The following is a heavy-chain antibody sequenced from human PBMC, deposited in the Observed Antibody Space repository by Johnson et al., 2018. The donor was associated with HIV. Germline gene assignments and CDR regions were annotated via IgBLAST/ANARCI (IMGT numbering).Heavy chain of an antibody. CDR2: ITSSGSTL. J-gene: IGHJ3*02. CDR1: GFTFSDYY. V-gene: IGHV3-11*04. Sequence: QVQLVESGGGLVQPGRSLRLSCAASGFTFSDYYMSWIRQAPGKGLEWVSYITSSGSTLYYADSVKGRFTISRDNAKNSLSLQMNILTAEDTAVYYCARVARVVVYAEDAFDIWGQGTMVTVSS. CDR3: ARVARVVVYAEDAFDI. D-gene: IGHD2-8*02.